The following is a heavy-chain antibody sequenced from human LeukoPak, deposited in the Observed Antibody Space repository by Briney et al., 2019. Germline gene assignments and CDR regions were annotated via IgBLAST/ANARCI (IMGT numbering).Heavy chain of an antibody. J-gene: IGHJ4*02. V-gene: IGHV3-74*01. Sequence: GGSLRLSCAASGNYWMHWVRQVPGKGLVWVSHINSDGSWTSYADSVKGRFTISKDNAKNTVYLQMNSLRAEDTAVYYCARDWCDYWGQGTLVTVSS. CDR1: GNYW. CDR2: INSDGSWT. CDR3: ARDWCDY. D-gene: IGHD4/OR15-4a*01.